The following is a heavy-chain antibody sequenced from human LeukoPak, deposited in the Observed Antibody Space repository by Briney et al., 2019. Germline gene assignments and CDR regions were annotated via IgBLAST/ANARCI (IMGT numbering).Heavy chain of an antibody. CDR2: IIPIFGTA. Sequence: SVKVSCKASGGTFSGYAISWVRQAPGQGLEWMGGIIPIFGTANYAQKFQGRVTITTDESTSTAYMELSSLRSEDTAVYYCARESPYSSSSGPHKLDSYYMDVWGKGTTVTVSS. V-gene: IGHV1-69*05. CDR3: ARESPYSSSSGPHKLDSYYMDV. D-gene: IGHD6-6*01. CDR1: GGTFSGYA. J-gene: IGHJ6*03.